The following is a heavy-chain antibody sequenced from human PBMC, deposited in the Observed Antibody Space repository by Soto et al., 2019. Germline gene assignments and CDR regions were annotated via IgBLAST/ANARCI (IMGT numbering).Heavy chain of an antibody. CDR3: ARGSSNWAYYFDF. CDR1: GFTFSTYS. J-gene: IGHJ4*02. D-gene: IGHD6-13*01. V-gene: IGHV3-48*02. CDR2: ITGSGATV. Sequence: EVHLVDSGGGLVQPGGSLRLSCAASGFTFSTYSLHWIRQAPGKGLEWVSYITGSGATVYYADSVRGRFTISRDNAKYSLYLQMNSLRDDDTAVYYCARGSSNWAYYFDFWGQGTLVNVSS.